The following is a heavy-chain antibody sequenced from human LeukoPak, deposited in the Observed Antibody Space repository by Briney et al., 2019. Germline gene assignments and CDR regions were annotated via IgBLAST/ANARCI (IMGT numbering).Heavy chain of an antibody. CDR3: ARDMVVIGQKDAFDI. V-gene: IGHV4-59*01. Sequence: PSETLSLTCTVSGGSISSYYWSWIRQPPGKGLEWIGYIYYSGSTNYNPSLKSRVTISVDTSKNQFSLKLSSVTAADTAVYYCARDMVVIGQKDAFDIWGQGTMVTVSS. D-gene: IGHD3-22*01. J-gene: IGHJ3*02. CDR2: IYYSGST. CDR1: GGSISSYY.